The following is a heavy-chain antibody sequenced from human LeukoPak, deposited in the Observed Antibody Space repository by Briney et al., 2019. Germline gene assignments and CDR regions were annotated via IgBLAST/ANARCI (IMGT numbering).Heavy chain of an antibody. D-gene: IGHD1-1*01. CDR2: ISYSGST. Sequence: SETLSLTCTVSGGSISSYYWSWIRQPPGKGLEWIGYISYSGSTNFNPSLKSRVTISVDTSKNQFSLKLSSVTAADTAVYYCAREGSAGTNLNWIDRWGQGTLVTVSS. CDR3: AREGSAGTNLNWIDR. CDR1: GGSISSYY. J-gene: IGHJ5*02. V-gene: IGHV4-59*01.